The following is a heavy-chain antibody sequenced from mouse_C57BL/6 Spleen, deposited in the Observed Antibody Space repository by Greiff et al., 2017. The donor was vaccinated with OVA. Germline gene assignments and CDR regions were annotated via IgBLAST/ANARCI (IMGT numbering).Heavy chain of an antibody. CDR2: IDPSDSYT. Sequence: QVQLQQPGAELVMPGASVKLSCKASGYTFTSYWMHWVKQRPGQGLEWIGEIDPSDSYTNYNQKFKGKSTLTVDKSSSTAYMQLSSLTSEDSAVYYCARASNYVATDYWGQGTSVTVSS. D-gene: IGHD2-5*01. CDR1: GYTFTSYW. J-gene: IGHJ4*01. V-gene: IGHV1-69*01. CDR3: ARASNYVATDY.